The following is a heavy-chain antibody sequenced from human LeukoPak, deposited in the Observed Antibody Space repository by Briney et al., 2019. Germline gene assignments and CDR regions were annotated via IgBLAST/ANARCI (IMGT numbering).Heavy chain of an antibody. D-gene: IGHD3-16*02. V-gene: IGHV4-39*01. CDR1: GGSISSSSYH. CDR3: ARHYPYALDY. CDR2: IYYSGST. Sequence: SETLSLTCTVSGGSISSSSYHWDWIRQPPGKGLEWIGSIYYSGSTYYNPSLKSRVTISVDTSKNQFSLKLSSVTAADTAVYYCARHYPYALDYWGQGTLVTVSS. J-gene: IGHJ4*02.